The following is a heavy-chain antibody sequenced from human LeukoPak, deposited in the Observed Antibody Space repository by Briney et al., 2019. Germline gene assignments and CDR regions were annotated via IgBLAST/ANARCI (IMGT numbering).Heavy chain of an antibody. Sequence: GGSLRLSCSASGFTFSNYWMSWVRQAPGKGLEWVANIKQDESEKYYVDSVKGRFTISRDNAKSSLYLQMNSLRAEDTAVYYCARALDSGSSRYQAFEEWGQGTLVTVSS. CDR2: IKQDESEK. CDR1: GFTFSNYW. D-gene: IGHD2-15*01. V-gene: IGHV3-7*01. CDR3: ARALDSGSSRYQAFEE. J-gene: IGHJ4*02.